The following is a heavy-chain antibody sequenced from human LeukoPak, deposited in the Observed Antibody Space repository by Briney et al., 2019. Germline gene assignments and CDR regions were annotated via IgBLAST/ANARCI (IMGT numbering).Heavy chain of an antibody. Sequence: PSETLSLTCTVSGGSISSGDHCWSWIRQHPGKGLEWIGYIYYSGSTYYNPSLKSRVTISVDTSKNQFSLKLSSVTAADTAVYYCTRDVPRSGGYPDNWGQGTLVTVSS. CDR1: GGSISSGDHC. CDR2: IYYSGST. J-gene: IGHJ4*02. V-gene: IGHV4-31*03. D-gene: IGHD2-15*01. CDR3: TRDVPRSGGYPDN.